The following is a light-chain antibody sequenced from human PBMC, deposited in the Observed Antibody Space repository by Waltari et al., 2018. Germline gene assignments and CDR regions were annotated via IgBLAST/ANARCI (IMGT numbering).Light chain of an antibody. V-gene: IGKV3-20*01. Sequence: VLTQSPGPLSLSPGESATPSCRASQSLTKRYLAWYQQKLGQAPRLLIYGASSRAAGIPDRFSGSVSGTDFTLTISRLEPEDFAVYYCQQYGSSIMYTFGQGTKLEIK. CDR2: GAS. CDR1: QSLTKRY. CDR3: QQYGSSIMYT. J-gene: IGKJ2*01.